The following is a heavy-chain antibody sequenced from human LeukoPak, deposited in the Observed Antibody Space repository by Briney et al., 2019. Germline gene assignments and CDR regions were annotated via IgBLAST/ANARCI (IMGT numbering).Heavy chain of an antibody. Sequence: ASVKVSCKASGYTFTSYDINWVRQATGQGLEWLGGVIPIFGTANYAQKFQGRVTITADESTSTAYMELSSLRSEDTAVYYCASSFDTQYYFDYWGQGTLVTVSS. D-gene: IGHD2-2*02. V-gene: IGHV1-69*13. J-gene: IGHJ4*02. CDR3: ASSFDTQYYFDY. CDR1: GYTFTSYD. CDR2: VIPIFGTA.